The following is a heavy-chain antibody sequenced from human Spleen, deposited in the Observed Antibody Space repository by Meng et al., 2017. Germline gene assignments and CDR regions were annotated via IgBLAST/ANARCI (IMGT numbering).Heavy chain of an antibody. D-gene: IGHD3-10*01. J-gene: IGHJ6*02. Sequence: GESLKISCAASGFIFSRNWMHWVRQVPGRGLVWVSRISSDGSTTSYADSVKGRFTISRDNSKNTLYLEMSSLRVDDTAVYYCTRDVDTMVRGNGMDVWGQGTTVTVSS. CDR3: TRDVDTMVRGNGMDV. V-gene: IGHV3-74*01. CDR1: GFIFSRNW. CDR2: ISSDGSTT.